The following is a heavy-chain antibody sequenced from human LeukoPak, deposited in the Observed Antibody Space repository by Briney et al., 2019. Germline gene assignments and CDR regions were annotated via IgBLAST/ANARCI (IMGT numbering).Heavy chain of an antibody. CDR1: GGSISSYY. CDR3: AMGPYYYDSSGYYHYFDY. Sequence: SETLSLTCTVSGGSISSYYWSWIRQPPGKGLEWIGYIYYSGSTNYNPSLKSRVTISVDTSKNQFSLKLSSVTAADTAVYYCAMGPYYYDSSGYYHYFDYWGQGTLVTVSS. CDR2: IYYSGST. D-gene: IGHD3-22*01. J-gene: IGHJ4*02. V-gene: IGHV4-59*01.